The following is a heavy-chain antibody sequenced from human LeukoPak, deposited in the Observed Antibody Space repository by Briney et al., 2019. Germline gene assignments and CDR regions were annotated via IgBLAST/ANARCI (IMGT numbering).Heavy chain of an antibody. J-gene: IGHJ6*03. D-gene: IGHD6-6*01. CDR1: GGSISSYY. CDR2: IYYSGST. Sequence: PSETLSLTCTVSGGSISSYYWSWIRQPPGKGLEWIGYIYYSGSTNYNPSLKSRVTISVDTSKNQFSLKLSSVTAADTAVYYCARRQSYSSSPGYYYMDVWGKGTTVTVSS. CDR3: ARRQSYSSSPGYYYMDV. V-gene: IGHV4-59*01.